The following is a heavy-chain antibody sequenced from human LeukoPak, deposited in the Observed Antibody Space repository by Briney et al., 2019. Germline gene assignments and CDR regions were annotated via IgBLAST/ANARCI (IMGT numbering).Heavy chain of an antibody. CDR1: GFTFSSYA. CDR2: ISGSGGST. V-gene: IGHV3-23*01. J-gene: IGHJ6*04. Sequence: PGGSLRLSCAASGFTFSSYAMSWVRQAPGKGLEWVSAISGSGGSTYYADSVKGRFTISRDNSKNTLYLQMNSLRAEDTAVYYCAKDFLVIVVVRWYYGMDVWGKGTTVTVSS. D-gene: IGHD2-2*03. CDR3: AKDFLVIVVVRWYYGMDV.